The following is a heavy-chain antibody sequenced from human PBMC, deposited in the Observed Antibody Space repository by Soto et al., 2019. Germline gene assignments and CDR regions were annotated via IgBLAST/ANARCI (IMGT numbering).Heavy chain of an antibody. J-gene: IGHJ2*01. V-gene: IGHV4-4*02. CDR2: IYHSGST. Sequence: QVQLQESGPGLVKPSGTLSLTCAVSGGSISSNNWWSWVHQPPGKGLEWIGEIYHSGSTNYKPSLKSRVTISVDKSNNQFSLKLSSVTAADTAVYYCARGDGGNLHWYFDLWGRGTLVTVSS. CDR3: ARGDGGNLHWYFDL. CDR1: GGSISSNNW. D-gene: IGHD2-21*01.